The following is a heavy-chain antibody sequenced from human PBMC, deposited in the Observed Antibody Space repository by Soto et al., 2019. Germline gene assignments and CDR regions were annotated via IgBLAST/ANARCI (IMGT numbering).Heavy chain of an antibody. D-gene: IGHD3-3*01. J-gene: IGHJ5*02. CDR2: IYYSGST. CDR1: GGSISSGDYY. V-gene: IGHV4-30-4*01. CDR3: ARGITIFGVVISEWFDP. Sequence: KPSETLSLTCTVSGGSISSGDYYWSWIRQPPGKGLEWIGYIYYSGSTYYNPSLKSRVTISVDTSKNQFSLKLSSVTAADTAVYYCARGITIFGVVISEWFDPWGQGTLVTVSS.